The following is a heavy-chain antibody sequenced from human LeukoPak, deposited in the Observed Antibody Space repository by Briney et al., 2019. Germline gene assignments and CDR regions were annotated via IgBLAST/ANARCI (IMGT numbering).Heavy chain of an antibody. V-gene: IGHV4-59*01. Sequence: SVTLSLTCTVSAASINYNYWGWVRQPPGKGREGIGYIYDRDNTTYNPSLESRVTISLTPSRSQFSLKLRSVTATDTAVYYCAGTHYDFWSAYLDTWGQRTLVTVSS. D-gene: IGHD3-3*01. CDR2: IYDRDNT. CDR3: AGTHYDFWSAYLDT. J-gene: IGHJ5*02. CDR1: AASINYNY.